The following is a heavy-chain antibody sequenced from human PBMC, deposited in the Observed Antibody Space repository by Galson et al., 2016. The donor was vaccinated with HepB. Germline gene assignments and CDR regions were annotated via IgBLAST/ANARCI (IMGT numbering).Heavy chain of an antibody. CDR2: IFYSGST. D-gene: IGHD3-10*01. V-gene: IGHV4-39*01. CDR1: GGSISNNNYY. CDR3: ARRPRYTNSRRNIGFSGSFAGGNFDY. Sequence: SETLSLTCTVSGGSISNNNYYWGWIRQPPGKGLEWIGNIFYSGSTYYNPSLESRVTISVDTSKNQFSLKLSSVTAADTAVYYCARRPRYTNSRRNIGFSGSFAGGNFDYWGQGTLVTVSS. J-gene: IGHJ4*02.